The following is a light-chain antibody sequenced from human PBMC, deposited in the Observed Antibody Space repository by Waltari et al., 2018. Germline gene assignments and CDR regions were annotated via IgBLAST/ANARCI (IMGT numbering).Light chain of an antibody. J-gene: IGLJ1*01. Sequence: QSALTQPASVSGSPGQTIAISCTGTRSDIGSYNYVPWYQQHPGQAPKLLIYDVNQRPSGVSHRFSGSKSGNTASLTISGLRAEDEADFYCSSYTSSSTLYVFGSGTKVTVL. CDR1: RSDIGSYNY. V-gene: IGLV2-14*01. CDR3: SSYTSSSTLYV. CDR2: DVN.